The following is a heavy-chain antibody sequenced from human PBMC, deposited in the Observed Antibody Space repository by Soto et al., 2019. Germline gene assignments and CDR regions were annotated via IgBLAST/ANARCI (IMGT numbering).Heavy chain of an antibody. CDR1: GFSLTSPGMC. CDR2: IERDDDDK. CDR3: ARSIRGPRRFNGMDV. J-gene: IGHJ6*02. V-gene: IGHV2-70*13. D-gene: IGHD1-20*01. Sequence: SGPTLVNPTETLTLTCTFSGFSLTSPGMCVSWIRQPPGKALEWLALIERDDDDKYYSTSLKTRLTISKDTRKNQVVLTMANMDPADTGAYYCARSIRGPRRFNGMDVWGQGTTVTVSS.